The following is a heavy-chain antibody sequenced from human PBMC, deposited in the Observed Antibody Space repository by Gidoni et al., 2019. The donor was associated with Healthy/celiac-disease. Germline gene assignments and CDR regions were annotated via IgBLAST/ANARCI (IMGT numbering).Heavy chain of an antibody. CDR3: ARDVATVTDTNYRYFDL. Sequence: QVQLVQSGAEVKKAGASVKVSCKAAGYPFTSYGSSWVRQAPGQGLEWSGWISAYNGNTNYAQTLQGRVTMTTDTSPSTAYMELRSLISDDTAVYYCARDVATVTDTNYRYFDLWGRGTLVTVSS. CDR2: ISAYNGNT. V-gene: IGHV1-18*01. D-gene: IGHD4-4*01. CDR1: GYPFTSYG. J-gene: IGHJ2*01.